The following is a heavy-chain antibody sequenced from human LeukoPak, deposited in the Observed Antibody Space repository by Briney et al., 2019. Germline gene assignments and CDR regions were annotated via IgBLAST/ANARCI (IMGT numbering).Heavy chain of an antibody. CDR1: GGSISSYY. J-gene: IGHJ6*03. CDR3: AREDSGIVGATNFYYYYYYMDV. D-gene: IGHD1-26*01. CDR2: ICTSGST. Sequence: SETLSLTCTVSGGSISSYYWSWIRQPAGKGLEWIGRICTSGSTNYNPSLKSRVTMSVDTSKNQFSLKLSSVTAADTAVYYCAREDSGIVGATNFYYYYYYMDVWGKGTTVTVSS. V-gene: IGHV4-4*07.